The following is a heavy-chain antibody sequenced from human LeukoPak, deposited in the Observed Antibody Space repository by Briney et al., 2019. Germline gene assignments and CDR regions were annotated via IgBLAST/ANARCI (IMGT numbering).Heavy chain of an antibody. CDR1: GFTFSSYG. CDR3: ARDGLLWFGEYLDY. CDR2: IWYDGSNK. Sequence: GGSLRLSCAASGFTFSSYGMHWVRQAPGKGLEWVAVIWYDGSNKYYADSVKGRFTISRDNSKNTLYLQMNSLRAEDTAVYYCARDGLLWFGEYLDYWGRGTLVTVSS. D-gene: IGHD3-10*01. J-gene: IGHJ4*02. V-gene: IGHV3-33*01.